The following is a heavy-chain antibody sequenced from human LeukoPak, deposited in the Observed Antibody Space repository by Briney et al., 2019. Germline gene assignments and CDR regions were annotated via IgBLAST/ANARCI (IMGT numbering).Heavy chain of an antibody. CDR1: GFTFSSYW. CDR3: ARDQANYFYDSGFSTY. V-gene: IGHV3-7*01. Sequence: GGSLRLSCAASGFTFSSYWMTWVRQAPGKGLQWVANIKHDGSEGFYVDSVKGRFTISRDNAKNSVYLQMKSLRAEDTAVYYCARDQANYFYDSGFSTYWGQGTLVTVSS. D-gene: IGHD3-22*01. CDR2: IKHDGSEG. J-gene: IGHJ4*02.